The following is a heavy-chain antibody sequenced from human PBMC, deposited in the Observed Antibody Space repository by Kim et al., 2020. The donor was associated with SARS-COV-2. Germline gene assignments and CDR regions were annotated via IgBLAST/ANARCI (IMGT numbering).Heavy chain of an antibody. CDR1: GDSVSSNHAA. V-gene: IGHV6-1*01. CDR2: TYYRSSWVN. D-gene: IGHD5-12*01. J-gene: IGHJ6*02. Sequence: SQTLSLTCAISGDSVSSNHAAWNWIRQSPSRGLEWLGRTYYRSSWVNDYAVSVKGRITVDPDTSNNHFSLHLNSVTPEDTAIYYCARQYRDSSYYSGLDVWGQGTTAPSP. CDR3: ARQYRDSSYYSGLDV.